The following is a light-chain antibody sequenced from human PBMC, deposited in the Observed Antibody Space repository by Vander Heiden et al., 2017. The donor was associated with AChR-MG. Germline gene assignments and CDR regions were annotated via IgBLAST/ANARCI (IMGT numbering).Light chain of an antibody. CDR2: DVS. CDR3: SSYTSSSTLV. CDR1: SSDVGGYKY. Sequence: QSALTQPASVSRSPGQSITISCTGTSSDVGGYKYVSWYQQHPGKAPKLMIYDVSNRPSGVSNRFSGSKSGNTASLTISGLQAEDEADYYCSSYTSSSTLVFGGGTQLTVL. J-gene: IGLJ2*01. V-gene: IGLV2-14*03.